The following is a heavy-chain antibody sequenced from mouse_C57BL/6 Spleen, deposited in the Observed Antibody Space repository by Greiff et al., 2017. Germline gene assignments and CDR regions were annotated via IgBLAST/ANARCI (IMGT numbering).Heavy chain of an antibody. Sequence: EVQVVESGGGLVKPGGSLKLSCAASGFTFSDYGMHWVRQAPEKGLGWVAYISSGSSTIYYADTVKGRFTISRDNAKNTLFLQMTSLRSEDTAMYYCARRGNYVDYYAMDYWGQGTSVTVSS. V-gene: IGHV5-17*01. J-gene: IGHJ4*01. D-gene: IGHD2-1*01. CDR3: ARRGNYVDYYAMDY. CDR1: GFTFSDYG. CDR2: ISSGSSTI.